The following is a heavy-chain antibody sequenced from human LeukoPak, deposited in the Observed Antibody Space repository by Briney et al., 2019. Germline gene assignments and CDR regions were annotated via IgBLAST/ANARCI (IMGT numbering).Heavy chain of an antibody. CDR1: GGTFSSYA. V-gene: IGHV1-69*01. D-gene: IGHD2-15*01. J-gene: IGHJ5*02. CDR3: ASHGGSRPRNNWFDP. CDR2: IIPIFGTA. Sequence: AASVKVSCKASGGTFSSYAISWVRQAPGQGLEWMGGIIPIFGTANCAQKFQGRVTITADESTSTAYMELSSLRSEDTAVYYCASHGGSRPRNNWFDPWGQGTLVTVSS.